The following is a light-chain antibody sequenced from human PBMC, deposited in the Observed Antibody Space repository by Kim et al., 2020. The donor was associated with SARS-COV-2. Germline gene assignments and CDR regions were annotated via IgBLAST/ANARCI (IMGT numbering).Light chain of an antibody. J-gene: IGKJ2*01. Sequence: ASVGDRVTITCRATQSISDWLAWYQQKPGKAPKLLIYDASTLEGGVPSRFSGSGSGTKFTLTISSLQPDDSATYYGQQYNSYSPYTFGQGTKLEI. V-gene: IGKV1-5*01. CDR1: QSISDW. CDR2: DAS. CDR3: QQYNSYSPYT.